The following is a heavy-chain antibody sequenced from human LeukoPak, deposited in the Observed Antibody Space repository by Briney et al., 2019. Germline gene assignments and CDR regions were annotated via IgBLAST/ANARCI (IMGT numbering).Heavy chain of an antibody. V-gene: IGHV4-34*01. CDR3: ARAKSTVSTYFDS. J-gene: IGHJ4*02. Sequence: SETLSLTCAVHGGSFSGYYWAWIRQPPEKGLEWIGEINPGGTTNYHPSLKRRVTISADTSKSQFSLELRSVTAADTAVFYCARAKSTVSTYFDSWGQGSLVTVSS. D-gene: IGHD4-17*01. CDR2: INPGGTT. CDR1: GGSFSGYY.